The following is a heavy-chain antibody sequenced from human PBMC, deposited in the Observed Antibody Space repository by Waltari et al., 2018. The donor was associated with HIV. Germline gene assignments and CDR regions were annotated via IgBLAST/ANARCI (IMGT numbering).Heavy chain of an antibody. V-gene: IGHV4-34*01. CDR2: INHSGST. Sequence: QVQLQQWGAGLLKPSETLSLTCAVSGGSFSGYYWNWIRQPPGKGLEWIGEINHSGSTNYNPSLKSRVTISVDTSKNQFSLKLSSVTAADTAVYYCASQPNYYDSSGYYSLGFDYWGQGTLVTVSS. J-gene: IGHJ4*02. D-gene: IGHD3-22*01. CDR3: ASQPNYYDSSGYYSLGFDY. CDR1: GGSFSGYY.